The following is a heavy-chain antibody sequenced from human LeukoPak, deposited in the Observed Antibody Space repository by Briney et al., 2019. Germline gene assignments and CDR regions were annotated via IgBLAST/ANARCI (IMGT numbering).Heavy chain of an antibody. J-gene: IGHJ5*02. CDR2: IYYSGGT. Sequence: PSETLSLTCTVSGGSISGYFWSWIRQPSGKGLEWIGYIYYSGGTNYNPSLKSRVTISVDTSKNQFSLKLTSVTAADTAVYYCARGRSSVDPWGQGTLVTVSS. V-gene: IGHV4-59*01. CDR1: GGSISGYF. CDR3: ARGRSSVDP.